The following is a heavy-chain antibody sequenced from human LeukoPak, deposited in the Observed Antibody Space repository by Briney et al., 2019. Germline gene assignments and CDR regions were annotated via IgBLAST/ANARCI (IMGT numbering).Heavy chain of an antibody. CDR2: IYYSGST. CDR3: ARDVTMVRGVIWFDP. CDR1: GGSISSYY. D-gene: IGHD3-10*01. J-gene: IGHJ5*02. V-gene: IGHV4-59*01. Sequence: SETLSLTCTVSGGSISSYYWSWIRQPPGKGLEWIGYIYYSGSTNYNPSLKSRVTISVDTSKNQFSLKLSSVTAADTAVYYCARDVTMVRGVIWFDPWGQGTLVTVSS.